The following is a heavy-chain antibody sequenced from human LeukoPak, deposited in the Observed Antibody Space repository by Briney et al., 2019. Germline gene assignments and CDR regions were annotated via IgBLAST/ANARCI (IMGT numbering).Heavy chain of an antibody. CDR3: ARLTGYSSESWFDP. D-gene: IGHD3-9*01. CDR2: IYYSGST. V-gene: IGHV4-59*01. Sequence: PSETLSLTCTVSGGSISTYYWSWIRQPPGKGLEWIGYIYYSGSTNYNPSLKSRVTISVHTSKNQFSLKLSSATAADTAVYYCARLTGYSSESWFDPWGQGTLVTVSS. J-gene: IGHJ5*02. CDR1: GGSISTYY.